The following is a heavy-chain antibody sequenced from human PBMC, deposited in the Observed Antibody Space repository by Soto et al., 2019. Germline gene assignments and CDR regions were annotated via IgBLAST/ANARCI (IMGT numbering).Heavy chain of an antibody. D-gene: IGHD2-15*01. CDR1: GGSVSGYY. Sequence: PSETLSLTGAVSGGSVSGYYWSWIRQPLGKGLEWIREINHSGSTDYNPSLKGLVTISVDTSKNQFSLKLSSVTAADTAVYYCARTLLGYCSGGRCGDAFDIWGQGTMVTVS. CDR2: INHSGST. V-gene: IGHV4-34*01. CDR3: ARTLLGYCSGGRCGDAFDI. J-gene: IGHJ3*02.